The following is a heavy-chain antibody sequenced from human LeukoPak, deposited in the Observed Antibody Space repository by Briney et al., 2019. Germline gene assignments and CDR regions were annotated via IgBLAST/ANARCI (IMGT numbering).Heavy chain of an antibody. CDR3: SREARRDGYNSLDY. CDR2: MNRNSCST. CDR1: VYAFTSYD. V-gene: IGHV1-8*03. J-gene: IGHJ4*02. D-gene: IGHD5-24*01. Sequence: SVTVSFKSSVYAFTSYDINWVRQATGQGLEGMGWMNRNSCSTGNAHKFQGRVTINTKTSINKAYMALRSLRSGDGDGDYCSREARRDGYNSLDYWGQGTLVTVSS.